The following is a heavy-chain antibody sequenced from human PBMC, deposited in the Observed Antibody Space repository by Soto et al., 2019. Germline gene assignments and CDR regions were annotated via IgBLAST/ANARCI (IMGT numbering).Heavy chain of an antibody. D-gene: IGHD3-10*01. V-gene: IGHV3-48*01. J-gene: IGHJ6*03. Sequence: GGSLRLSCAASGFTFSSYSMNWVRQAPGKGLEWVSYISSSSSTIYYADSVKGRFTISRDNAKNSLYLQMNSLRAEDTAVYYCARDSLWFGNYYMDVWGKGTTVTVSS. CDR1: GFTFSSYS. CDR2: ISSSSSTI. CDR3: ARDSLWFGNYYMDV.